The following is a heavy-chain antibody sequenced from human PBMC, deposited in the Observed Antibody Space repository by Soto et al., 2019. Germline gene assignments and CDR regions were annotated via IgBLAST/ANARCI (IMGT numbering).Heavy chain of an antibody. J-gene: IGHJ4*02. CDR2: ISYDGSNK. D-gene: IGHD5-12*01. V-gene: IGHV3-30*18. Sequence: GGSLRLSCAASGFTFSSYGMHWVRQAPGKGLGWVAVISYDGSNKYHVDSVKGRFTISRDNSNNTLYLQMNSLRAEDTAVYYCAKSPGEYSGYGFDYWGQGTLVTVSS. CDR1: GFTFSSYG. CDR3: AKSPGEYSGYGFDY.